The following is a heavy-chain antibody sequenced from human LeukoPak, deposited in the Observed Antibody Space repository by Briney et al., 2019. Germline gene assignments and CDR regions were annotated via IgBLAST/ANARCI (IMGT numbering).Heavy chain of an antibody. D-gene: IGHD2-15*01. Sequence: SETLSLTCAVSGGSISSGGYSWSWIRQPPGKGLEWIGYIYHSGSTYYNPSLKSRVTISVDRSKNQCSLKLSSVTAADTAVYYCARVGGQGDFDYWGQGTLVTVSS. CDR2: IYHSGST. CDR1: GGSISSGGYS. CDR3: ARVGGQGDFDY. V-gene: IGHV4-30-2*01. J-gene: IGHJ4*02.